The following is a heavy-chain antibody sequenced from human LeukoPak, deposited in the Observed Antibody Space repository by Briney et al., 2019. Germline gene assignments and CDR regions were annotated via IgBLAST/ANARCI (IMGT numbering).Heavy chain of an antibody. Sequence: PSETLSLTCTVSGGSISSYYWSWIRQPAGKGLEWIGRIYTSGITKYGPSLKSRVTMSVDTSKNQFSLKLSSVTAADTAVYYCARGLSGGIDAFDIWGQGTMVTVSS. D-gene: IGHD6-19*01. J-gene: IGHJ3*02. CDR3: ARGLSGGIDAFDI. V-gene: IGHV4-4*07. CDR2: IYTSGIT. CDR1: GGSISSYY.